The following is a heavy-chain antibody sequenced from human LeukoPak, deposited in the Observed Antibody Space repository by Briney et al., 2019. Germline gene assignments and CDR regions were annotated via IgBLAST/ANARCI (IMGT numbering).Heavy chain of an antibody. Sequence: SETLSLTCTVFGGAISSYYWNWIRQPPGKGLEWIGYIYYSGSTNNNPSLKSRVTISVDTSKNQFSLKLSSVTAADTAVYYCARLKGYSSGWYPSYYFDYWGQGTLVTVSS. D-gene: IGHD6-19*01. CDR3: ARLKGYSSGWYPSYYFDY. CDR2: IYYSGST. J-gene: IGHJ4*02. CDR1: GGAISSYY. V-gene: IGHV4-59*08.